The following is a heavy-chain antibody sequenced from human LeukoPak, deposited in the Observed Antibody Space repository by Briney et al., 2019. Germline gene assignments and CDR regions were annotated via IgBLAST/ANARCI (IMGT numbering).Heavy chain of an antibody. J-gene: IGHJ5*02. CDR1: GGSISSSSYY. V-gene: IGHV4-39*01. CDR2: IYYSGST. CDR3: ARSSGYSSSGGLNWFDT. D-gene: IGHD6-13*01. Sequence: KPSETLSLTCTVSGGSISSSSYYWGWIRQPPGKGLEWIGSIYYSGSTYYNPSLKSRVTISVDTSKTQFSLKLSSVTAADTAVYYCARSSGYSSSGGLNWFDTWGQGTLVTVSS.